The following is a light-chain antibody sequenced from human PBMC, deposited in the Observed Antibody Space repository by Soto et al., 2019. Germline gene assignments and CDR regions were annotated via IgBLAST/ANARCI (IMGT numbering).Light chain of an antibody. V-gene: IGKV1-39*01. CDR1: QSISSY. CDR2: AAS. Sequence: DIQMTQSPSSLSASVGDRVTITCRASQSISSYLNWYQQKPGKAPKLLIYAASSLQSVVPSRVSGSGSGTDFTLTISSLQPEDFATYDCQQSYSTSTFGPGTKVDIK. J-gene: IGKJ3*01. CDR3: QQSYSTST.